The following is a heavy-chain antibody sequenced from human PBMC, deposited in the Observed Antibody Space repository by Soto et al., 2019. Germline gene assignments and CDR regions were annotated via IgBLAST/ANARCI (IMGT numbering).Heavy chain of an antibody. CDR3: AKDPDFFYCTGVQRDLHAFPTRRSSDL. CDR1: GFTFSSYA. D-gene: IGHD3-3*01. J-gene: IGHJ2*01. CDR2: ISGSGGST. Sequence: GSLRLSCAASGFTFSSYAMSWVRQAPGKGLEWVSAISGSGGSTYYADSVKGRFTISRDNSKNTLYLQMNSLRAEDTAVYYCAKDPDFFYCTGVQRDLHAFPTRRSSDL. V-gene: IGHV3-23*01.